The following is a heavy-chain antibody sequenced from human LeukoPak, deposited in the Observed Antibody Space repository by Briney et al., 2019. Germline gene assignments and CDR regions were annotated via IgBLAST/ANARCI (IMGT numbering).Heavy chain of an antibody. CDR2: INPNSGNT. CDR1: GYTFTNYE. J-gene: IGHJ4*02. CDR3: ARGPPYGPQHY. V-gene: IGHV1-8*03. D-gene: IGHD4-17*01. Sequence: ASVEVSCKASGYTFTNYEINWARQATGQGLEWMGWINPNSGNTGYLQKFQGRVTITRKTSINTAYMDLSSLRSEDTAVYYCARGPPYGPQHYWGQGTLVTVSS.